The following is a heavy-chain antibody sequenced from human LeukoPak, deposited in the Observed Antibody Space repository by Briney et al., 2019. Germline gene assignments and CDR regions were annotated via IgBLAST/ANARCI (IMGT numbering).Heavy chain of an antibody. CDR3: ARQIVGTSWNYYYSYIDV. D-gene: IGHD1-1*01. V-gene: IGHV4-39*01. J-gene: IGHJ6*03. CDR2: VFHSGNT. CDR1: GGSISSSLYH. Sequence: PSETLSLTCSVSGGSISSSLYHWGWLRQPPGKGLEWIGNVFHSGNTYSSPSLQSRVAFSVDTSKNQFSLKLTSVTATDTAVYYCARQIVGTSWNYYYSYIDVWGKGTSVSVS.